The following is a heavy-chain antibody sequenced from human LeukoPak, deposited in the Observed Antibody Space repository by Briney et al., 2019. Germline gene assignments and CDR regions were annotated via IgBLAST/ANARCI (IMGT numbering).Heavy chain of an antibody. V-gene: IGHV1-8*01. CDR2: MTPNSGNA. CDR3: ARRIRGAPTDY. J-gene: IGHJ4*02. CDR1: GYTFTTYD. D-gene: IGHD3-10*01. Sequence: AASVKVSCKASGYTFTTYDLNWVRQATGQGFEWMGWMTPNSGNAGYAQKFQGRVTMTRNTSISTAYMELSNLTSEDTAVYYCARRIRGAPTDYWGQGTLVTVSS.